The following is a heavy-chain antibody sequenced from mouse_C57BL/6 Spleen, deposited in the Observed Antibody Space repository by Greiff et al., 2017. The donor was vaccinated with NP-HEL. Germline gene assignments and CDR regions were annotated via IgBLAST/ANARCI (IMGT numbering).Heavy chain of an antibody. CDR3: ARRSPHYYGSSYQDY. CDR2: IDPSDSYT. CDR1: GYTFTSYW. V-gene: IGHV1-50*01. J-gene: IGHJ2*01. D-gene: IGHD1-1*01. Sequence: VQLQQSGAELVKPGASVKLSCKASGYTFTSYWMQWVKQRPGQGLEWIGEIDPSDSYTNYNQKFKGKATLTVDTSSSTAYMQLSSLTSEDSAVYYCARRSPHYYGSSYQDYWGQGTTLTVSS.